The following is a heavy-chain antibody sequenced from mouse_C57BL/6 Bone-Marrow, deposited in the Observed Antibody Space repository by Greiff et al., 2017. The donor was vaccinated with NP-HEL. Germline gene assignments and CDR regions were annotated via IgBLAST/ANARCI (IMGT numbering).Heavy chain of an antibody. CDR1: GFTFSSYA. CDR2: ISDGGSYT. Sequence: EVKLVESGGGLVKPGGSLKLSCAASGFTFSSYAMSWVRQTPDKRLEWVATISDGGSYTYYPDNVKGRFTISRDNAKNNLYLQMSHLKSEDTAMYYCARESNRYFDVWGTGTTVTVSS. J-gene: IGHJ1*03. CDR3: ARESNRYFDV. D-gene: IGHD2-5*01. V-gene: IGHV5-4*01.